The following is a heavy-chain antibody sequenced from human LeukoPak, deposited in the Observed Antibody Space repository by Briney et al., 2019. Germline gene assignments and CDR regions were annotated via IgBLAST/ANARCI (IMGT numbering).Heavy chain of an antibody. CDR1: GFTVSSNH. V-gene: IGHV3-23*01. J-gene: IGHJ4*02. Sequence: PGGSLRLSCAVSGFTVSSNHMSWVRQAPGKGLEWVSSISNSGGSTYYADSVKGRFTISRDNSKNTLYLQMNSLRAEDTAVYYCAKEGFDSWGQGTLVTVSS. CDR3: AKEGFDS. CDR2: ISNSGGST.